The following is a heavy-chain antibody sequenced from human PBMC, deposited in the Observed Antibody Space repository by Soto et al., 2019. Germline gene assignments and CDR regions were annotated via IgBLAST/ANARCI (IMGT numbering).Heavy chain of an antibody. CDR3: ARPIVVVVAAMSDY. CDR1: GFTFSSYD. CDR2: ISYDGSNK. Sequence: VQLVESGGGLVQPGGSLRLSCAASGFTFSSYDMHWVRQATGKGLEWVAVISYDGSNKYYADSVKGRFTISRDNSKNTLYLQMNSLRAEDTAVYYCARPIVVVVAAMSDYWGQGTLVTVSS. J-gene: IGHJ4*02. D-gene: IGHD2-15*01. V-gene: IGHV3-30-3*01.